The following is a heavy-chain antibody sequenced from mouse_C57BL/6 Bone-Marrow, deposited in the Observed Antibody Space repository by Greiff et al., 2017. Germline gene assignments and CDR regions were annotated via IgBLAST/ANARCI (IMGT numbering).Heavy chain of an antibody. CDR1: GYTFTSYW. J-gene: IGHJ4*01. Sequence: QVQLQQPGAELVKPGASVKLSCKASGYTFTSYWMHWVKQRPGQGLEWIGMIHPTSGSTNYNEKFKSKATLTVDKSSSTAYMQLSSLTSEDSAVYYCARSLTSYYYGSSYYYAMGGWGQGTSVTVAS. CDR3: ARSLTSYYYGSSYYYAMGG. V-gene: IGHV1-64*01. D-gene: IGHD1-1*01. CDR2: IHPTSGST.